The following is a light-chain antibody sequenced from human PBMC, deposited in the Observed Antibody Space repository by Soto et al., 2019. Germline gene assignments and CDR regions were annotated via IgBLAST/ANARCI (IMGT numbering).Light chain of an antibody. Sequence: EIVMTRSPATLSVSPGERATLSCRASQSVSSNLAWYQQRPGQAPRLLIYGASTRATGIPARFSGSGSGTDFTLTISRLEPEDFAMYYCQQYGSLSWTFGQGTKVDIK. V-gene: IGKV3-15*01. CDR1: QSVSSN. CDR3: QQYGSLSWT. J-gene: IGKJ1*01. CDR2: GAS.